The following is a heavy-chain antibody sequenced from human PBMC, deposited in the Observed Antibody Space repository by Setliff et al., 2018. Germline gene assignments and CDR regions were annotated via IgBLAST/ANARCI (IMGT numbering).Heavy chain of an antibody. CDR1: GASIRSYY. V-gene: IGHV4-59*01. CDR3: ARGGTYRYFDY. CDR2: VFYSGAT. J-gene: IGHJ4*02. Sequence: SGASIRSYYWSWIRQPPGKGLEFIGYVFYSGATKYDPSLKSRVTMSVDTSKNQFSLKLNSMTTADTAVYYCARGGTYRYFDYWGQGALVTVSS.